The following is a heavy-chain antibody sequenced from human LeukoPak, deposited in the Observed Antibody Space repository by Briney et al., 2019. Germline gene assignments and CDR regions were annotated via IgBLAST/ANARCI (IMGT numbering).Heavy chain of an antibody. D-gene: IGHD3-22*01. V-gene: IGHV1-18*01. CDR3: TRAPPGMTMMTDY. Sequence: ASVRVSCKASGYTFTNYHIAWVRQAPGQGLEWMGWVSTNDGNTVYAQRLQGRVTMTTDTSTSVAYMELRSLTSDDTAVYYCTRAPPGMTMMTDYWGQGTLVTVSS. J-gene: IGHJ4*02. CDR1: GYTFTNYH. CDR2: VSTNDGNT.